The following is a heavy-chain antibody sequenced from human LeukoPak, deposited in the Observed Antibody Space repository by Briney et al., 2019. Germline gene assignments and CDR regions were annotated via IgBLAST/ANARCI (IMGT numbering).Heavy chain of an antibody. Sequence: GGSLRLSCAASGFTFSSYAVSWVRQAPGKGLEWVSAISGSGGSTYYAESVKGRFTISRDNSKNTLHLQMNSLRAEDTAVYYCAKDWSGYDAFDIWGQGTMVTVSS. D-gene: IGHD3-3*01. J-gene: IGHJ3*02. CDR1: GFTFSSYA. CDR3: AKDWSGYDAFDI. V-gene: IGHV3-23*01. CDR2: ISGSGGST.